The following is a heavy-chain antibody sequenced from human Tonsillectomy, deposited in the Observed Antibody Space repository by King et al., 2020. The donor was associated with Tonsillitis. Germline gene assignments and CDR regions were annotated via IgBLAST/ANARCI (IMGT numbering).Heavy chain of an antibody. J-gene: IGHJ3*02. D-gene: IGHD4-23*01. V-gene: IGHV4-4*07. CDR3: ARADDYGGKEVHDAFDI. CDR1: GGPISSYY. CDR2: IYTSGST. Sequence: QLQESGPGLVKPSETLSLTCTVSGGPISSYYWSWIRQPAGKGLEWIGRIYTSGSTNYNPSLKSRVTMSVDTSKNQFSLKLSSVTAADTAVYYCARADDYGGKEVHDAFDIWGQGTMVTVSS.